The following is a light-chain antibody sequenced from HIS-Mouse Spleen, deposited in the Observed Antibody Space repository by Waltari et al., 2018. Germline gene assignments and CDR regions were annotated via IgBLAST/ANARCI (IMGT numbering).Light chain of an antibody. CDR2: LGS. V-gene: IGKV2-28*01. J-gene: IGKJ1*01. CDR1: QSLLHSNGYNY. CDR3: MQALQTWT. Sequence: DIVMTQSPLSLRVTPGEPASISCRSSQSLLHSNGYNYLVWDLQKPGQSPQLLIYLGSNRASGVPDRFSGSGSGTDFTLKISRVEAEDVGVYYCMQALQTWTFGQGTKVEIK.